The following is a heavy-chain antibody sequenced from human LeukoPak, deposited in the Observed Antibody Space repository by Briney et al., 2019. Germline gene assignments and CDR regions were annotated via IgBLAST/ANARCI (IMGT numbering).Heavy chain of an antibody. CDR2: ISAYNGNT. Sequence: ASVKISCKAAAYTFTSNGISRVRQAPGQGLEWMGWISAYNGNTNYAQKLQGRVTMTTDTSTSTAYIELRSLRSDDTAVYYCARVRSYYDSSAYDYWGQGTLVTVSS. CDR1: AYTFTSNG. J-gene: IGHJ4*02. V-gene: IGHV1-18*01. CDR3: ARVRSYYDSSAYDY. D-gene: IGHD3-22*01.